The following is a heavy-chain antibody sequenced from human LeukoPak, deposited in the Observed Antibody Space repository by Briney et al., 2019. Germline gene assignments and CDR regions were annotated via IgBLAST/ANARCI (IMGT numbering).Heavy chain of an antibody. CDR2: IYYSGTT. CDR3: ARVKIGSSWLPSYFDS. D-gene: IGHD6-13*01. CDR1: GGSISSYY. Sequence: PSETLSLTCTVSGGSISSYYWSRIRQPPGKGLEWIGYIYYSGTTNYNPSLKSRVTISVDTSKNQFSLKLSSVTAADTAVYYCARVKIGSSWLPSYFDSWGQGIRVTVSS. J-gene: IGHJ4*02. V-gene: IGHV4-59*01.